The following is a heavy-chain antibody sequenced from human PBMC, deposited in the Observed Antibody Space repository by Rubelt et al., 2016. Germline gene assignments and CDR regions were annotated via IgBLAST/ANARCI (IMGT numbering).Heavy chain of an antibody. D-gene: IGHD5-18*01. J-gene: IGHJ4*02. CDR2: INPNSGGT. CDR3: AQSWRIQLWSRVVY. V-gene: IGHV1-2*02. Sequence: MHWVRQAPGQGLEWMGWINPNSGGTNYAQKFQGRVTMTRDTSISTAYMELSRLRSDDTAVYYCAQSWRIQLWSRVVYWGQGTLVTVSS.